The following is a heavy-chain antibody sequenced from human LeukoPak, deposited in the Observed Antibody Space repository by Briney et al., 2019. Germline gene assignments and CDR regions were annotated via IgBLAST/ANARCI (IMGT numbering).Heavy chain of an antibody. J-gene: IGHJ6*02. CDR3: ARDANLAVPGMDV. V-gene: IGHV3-11*06. CDR1: GFTFRDYY. CDR2: ISSSSSYT. Sequence: GGSLRLSCAASGFTFRDYYMSWIRQAPGKGLEWVSYISSSSSYTNYADSVKGRFTISRDNAKNSLYLQMNSLRAEDTAVYYCARDANLAVPGMDVWGQGTTVTVSS.